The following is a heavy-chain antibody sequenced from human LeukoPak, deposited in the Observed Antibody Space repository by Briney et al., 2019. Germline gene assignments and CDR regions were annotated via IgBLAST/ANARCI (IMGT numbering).Heavy chain of an antibody. CDR3: ARVAGTGTKGTFDY. V-gene: IGHV4-30-2*01. D-gene: IGHD1-14*01. CDR2: IYHSGST. Sequence: SETLSLTCTVSGGSISSGGYYWSWIRQPPGKGLEWIGYIYHSGSTYYNPSLKSRVTISVDTSKNQFSLKLSSVTAADTAVYYCARVAGTGTKGTFDYWGQGTLVTVSS. CDR1: GGSISSGGYY. J-gene: IGHJ4*02.